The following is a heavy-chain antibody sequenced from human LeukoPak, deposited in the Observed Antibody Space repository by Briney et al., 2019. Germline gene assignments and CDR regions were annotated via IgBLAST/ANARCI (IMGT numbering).Heavy chain of an antibody. CDR3: ARDQVECTGGTCQSRVGFDF. CDR2: IYHSGRS. J-gene: IGHJ4*02. CDR1: GDSISNGVKY. Sequence: SETLSLTCTVSGDSISNGVKYWSWIRQHPGRGLEWIGYIYHSGRSYYNPSLKSRITMSVDTSKSQFSLNLSSVTAADTAVYYCARDQVECTGGTCQSRVGFDFWGQGTPVTVSS. D-gene: IGHD2-8*02. V-gene: IGHV4-31*03.